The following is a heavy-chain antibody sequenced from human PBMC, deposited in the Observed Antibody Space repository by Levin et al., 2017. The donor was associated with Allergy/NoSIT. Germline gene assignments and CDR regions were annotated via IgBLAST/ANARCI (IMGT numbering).Heavy chain of an antibody. J-gene: IGHJ4*02. CDR1: GYTFTGYY. CDR2: INPNSGGT. Sequence: VASVKVSCKASGYTFTGYYMHWVRQAPGQGLEWMGWINPNSGGTNYAQKFQGRVTMTRDTSISTAYMELSRLRSDDTAVYYCARGSSVLRYFDWVLHFDYWGQGTLVTVSS. CDR3: ARGSSVLRYFDWVLHFDY. D-gene: IGHD3-9*01. V-gene: IGHV1-2*02.